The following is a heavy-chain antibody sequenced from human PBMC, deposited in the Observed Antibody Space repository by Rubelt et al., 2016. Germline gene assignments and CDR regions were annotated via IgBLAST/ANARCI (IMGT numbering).Heavy chain of an antibody. J-gene: IGHJ6*02. V-gene: IGHV3-23*01. CDR2: ISGSGGST. CDR1: GFTFSSYA. CDR3: AKDQVVLIYGMDV. D-gene: IGHD2-8*01. Sequence: EVQLLESGGGLVQPGGSLRLSCAASGFTFSSYAMSWVRQAPGKGLEWVSAISGSGGSTYYADSVKGRFTISRDNSKNTLYRQMNSLRAEDTAVYYCAKDQVVLIYGMDVWGQGTTVTVSS.